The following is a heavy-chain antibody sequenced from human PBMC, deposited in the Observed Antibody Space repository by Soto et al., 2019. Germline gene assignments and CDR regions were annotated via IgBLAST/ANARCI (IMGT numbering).Heavy chain of an antibody. CDR2: ITRDGYNK. D-gene: IGHD6-6*01. Sequence: GGALRVSCAGPGFICKNYALNWVRQAPGKGLEWVASITRDGYNKYYADSVKGRFTISRDNSRDTLSLQMTALTIEDSSVYYCTKSSGGSSSVGMDYWGQGTRVTVSS. V-gene: IGHV3-30*04. J-gene: IGHJ4*02. CDR1: GFICKNYA. CDR3: TKSSGGSSSVGMDY.